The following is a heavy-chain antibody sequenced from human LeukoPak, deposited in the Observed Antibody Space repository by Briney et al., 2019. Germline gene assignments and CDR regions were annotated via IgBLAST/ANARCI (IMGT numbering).Heavy chain of an antibody. Sequence: KPSGTLSLTCTVSGGSVSSSSYYWGWIRQPPGKGLEWIGTIYYSGSTYYNQSLKSRVTISVDTSKNRLSLKLSCLSAADTAVYYCARQNIMTGYLFDYWGQGTLVTVSS. D-gene: IGHD3-9*01. CDR3: ARQNIMTGYLFDY. CDR2: IYYSGST. V-gene: IGHV4-39*01. CDR1: GGSVSSSSYY. J-gene: IGHJ4*02.